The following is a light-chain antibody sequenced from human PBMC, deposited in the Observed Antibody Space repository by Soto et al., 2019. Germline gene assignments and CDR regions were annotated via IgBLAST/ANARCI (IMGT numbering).Light chain of an antibody. CDR1: QSVSNN. V-gene: IGKV3-15*01. Sequence: EIVLTQSPGTLSLSPGERATLSCRASQSVSNNYLAWYQQKPGQAPRLLIYGASTRATGIPARFSGSGSGTEFTLTISSLQSEDFTVYSCLQYHNLWAFGQGTKVDIK. CDR3: LQYHNLWA. CDR2: GAS. J-gene: IGKJ1*01.